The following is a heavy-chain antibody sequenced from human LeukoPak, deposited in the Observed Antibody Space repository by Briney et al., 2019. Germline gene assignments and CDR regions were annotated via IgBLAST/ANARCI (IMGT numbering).Heavy chain of an antibody. CDR3: ARGGYSRDY. D-gene: IGHD6-13*01. CDR1: GFTFTSYW. V-gene: IGHV3-7*03. J-gene: IGHJ4*02. CDR2: IKQDGSEK. Sequence: GGSLRLSCAASGFTFTSYWMSWFRQAPGKGLEWVANIKQDGSEKYYVDSVKGRFTISRDNAKNSLYLQMNSLRAEDTAIYYCARGGYSRDYWGQGTLVTVSS.